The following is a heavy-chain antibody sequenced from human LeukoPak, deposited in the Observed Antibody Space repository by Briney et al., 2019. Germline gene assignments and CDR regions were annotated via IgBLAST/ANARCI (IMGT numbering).Heavy chain of an antibody. D-gene: IGHD6-19*01. CDR3: AKLAHGWYDFTYFDY. CDR2: ISSSGSTI. Sequence: GGSLRLSCAASGFTFSSYEMNWVRQAPGKGLEWVSYISSSGSTIYYADSVKGRFTISRDNAKNSLYLQMNSLRAEDTAVYYCAKLAHGWYDFTYFDYWGQGTLVTVSS. J-gene: IGHJ4*02. V-gene: IGHV3-48*03. CDR1: GFTFSSYE.